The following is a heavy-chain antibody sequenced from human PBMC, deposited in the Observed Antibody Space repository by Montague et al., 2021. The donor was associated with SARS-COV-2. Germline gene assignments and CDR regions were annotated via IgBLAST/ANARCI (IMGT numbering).Heavy chain of an antibody. CDR2: ISYEGSKK. D-gene: IGHD2-8*01. CDR3: AKSSIVFMLYVVRDHFDH. CDR1: GFTFNNHG. V-gene: IGHV3-30*19. Sequence: SLRLSCAASGFTFNNHGMHWVRQAPGKGLEWVALISYEGSKKFCADSVKGRFTISRDSSKNTVYLQMSSLRAEDTAVYYCAKSSIVFMLYVVRDHFDHWGQGTQVTVSS. J-gene: IGHJ4*02.